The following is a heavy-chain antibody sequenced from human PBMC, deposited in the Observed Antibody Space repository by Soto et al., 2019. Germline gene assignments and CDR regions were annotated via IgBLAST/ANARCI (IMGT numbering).Heavy chain of an antibody. CDR1: GFTFDDYA. V-gene: IGHV3-9*01. Sequence: EVQLVESGGGLVQPGGSLRLSCAASGFTFDDYAMHWVRQAPGKGLEWVSGISWNSGSIGYADSVKGRFTISRDNAKNSLYLQMNSLRAEDTALYYCAKGEMATMTNYFDYWGQGTLVTVSS. D-gene: IGHD3-16*01. CDR2: ISWNSGSI. J-gene: IGHJ4*02. CDR3: AKGEMATMTNYFDY.